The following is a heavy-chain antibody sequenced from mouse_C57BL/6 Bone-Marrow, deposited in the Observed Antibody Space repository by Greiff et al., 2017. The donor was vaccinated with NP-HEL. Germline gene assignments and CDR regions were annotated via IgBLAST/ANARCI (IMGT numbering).Heavy chain of an antibody. Sequence: QVQLKESGPGLVAPSQSLSITCTVSGFSLTSYGVDWVRQSPGKGLEWLGVIWGVGSTNYNSALKSSLSISKDNSKSQVFLKMNSLQTEDTAMYYCASHSNHGGSWFAYWGQGTLVTVSA. CDR2: IWGVGST. CDR1: GFSLTSYG. D-gene: IGHD2-5*01. V-gene: IGHV2-6*01. J-gene: IGHJ3*01. CDR3: ASHSNHGGSWFAY.